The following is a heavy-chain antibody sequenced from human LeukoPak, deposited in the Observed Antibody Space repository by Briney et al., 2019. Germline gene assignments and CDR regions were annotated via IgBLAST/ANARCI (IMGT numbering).Heavy chain of an antibody. D-gene: IGHD3-22*01. V-gene: IGHV4-39*07. CDR1: GGSISSSSYY. CDR3: ARGRYYYDSSGYRYFDL. Sequence: SETLSLTCTVSGGSISSSSYYWGWIRQPPGKGLEWIGSIYYSGSTNYNPSLKSRVTMSVDTSKNQFSLKLSSVTAADTAVHYCARGRYYYDSSGYRYFDLWGRGTLVTVSS. J-gene: IGHJ2*01. CDR2: IYYSGST.